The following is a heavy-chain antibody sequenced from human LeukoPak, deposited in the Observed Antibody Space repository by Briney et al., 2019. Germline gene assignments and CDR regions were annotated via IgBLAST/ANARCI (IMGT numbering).Heavy chain of an antibody. Sequence: PGGSLRLSCAASGFTFDDYAMHWVRQATGKGLEWVSLISGDGGSTYYADSVKGRFTISRDNSKNSLYLQMNSLRTEDTALYYCAKEGSSGWSHALGWFDPWGQGTLVTVSS. CDR2: ISGDGGST. CDR3: AKEGSSGWSHALGWFDP. D-gene: IGHD6-19*01. J-gene: IGHJ5*02. V-gene: IGHV3-43*02. CDR1: GFTFDDYA.